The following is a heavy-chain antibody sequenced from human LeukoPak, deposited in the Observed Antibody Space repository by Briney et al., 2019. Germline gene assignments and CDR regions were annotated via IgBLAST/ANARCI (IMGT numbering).Heavy chain of an antibody. CDR3: ARTVLSGYKIDY. J-gene: IGHJ4*02. CDR1: GFTFSSYA. Sequence: PGGSLRLSCAASGFTFSSYAMSWVRQAPGKGLEWVSAISGSGGSTYYADSVKGRFTISRDNSKNTLYLQMNSLRAEDTAVYYCARTVLSGYKIDYWGQGTLVTVSS. D-gene: IGHD2-15*01. V-gene: IGHV3-23*01. CDR2: ISGSGGST.